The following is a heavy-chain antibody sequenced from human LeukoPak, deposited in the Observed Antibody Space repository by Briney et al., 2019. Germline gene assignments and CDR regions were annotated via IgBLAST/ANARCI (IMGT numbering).Heavy chain of an antibody. CDR2: IRYDGSNK. D-gene: IGHD3-22*01. J-gene: IGHJ4*02. CDR3: AKDYDSSGYQSGDYFDF. CDR1: GFTFSSYG. Sequence: PGGSLRLSCAASGFTFSSYGMHWVRQAPGKGLEWVAFIRYDGSNKYYADFVKGRFTISRDNSKNTVYLQMNSLRAEDTAVYYCAKDYDSSGYQSGDYFDFWGQGTLVTVSS. V-gene: IGHV3-30*02.